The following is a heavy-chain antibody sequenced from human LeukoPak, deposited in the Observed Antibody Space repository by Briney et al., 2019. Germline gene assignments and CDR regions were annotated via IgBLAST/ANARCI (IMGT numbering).Heavy chain of an antibody. CDR3: ARGRGRAIAAAGTN. Sequence: PGGSLTLSCAASGFALSSYARHWVRQAPGKGLESVAVISYDGSNKYYADSVRGRFTISRDNSKTTLYLQRNSLRAEATAVYYCARGRGRAIAAAGTNWGQGTLVTVSS. J-gene: IGHJ4*02. CDR1: GFALSSYA. D-gene: IGHD6-13*01. V-gene: IGHV3-30-3*01. CDR2: ISYDGSNK.